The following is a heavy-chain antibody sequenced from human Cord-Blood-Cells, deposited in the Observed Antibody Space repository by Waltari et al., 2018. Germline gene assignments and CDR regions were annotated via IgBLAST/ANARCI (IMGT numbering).Heavy chain of an antibody. CDR1: GSTSTGAY. Sequence: QVQMVQSGAEVKKPGASLKVSCRASGSTSTGAYIHWVRPAPGQGLEWMGWINPNSGGTNYAQKFQGRVTMTRDTSSSTAYMELSRLRSDDTAVYYCARDKSWSLSGDAFDIWGQGTMVTVSS. J-gene: IGHJ3*02. CDR3: ARDKSWSLSGDAFDI. V-gene: IGHV1-2*02. CDR2: INPNSGGT. D-gene: IGHD2-8*02.